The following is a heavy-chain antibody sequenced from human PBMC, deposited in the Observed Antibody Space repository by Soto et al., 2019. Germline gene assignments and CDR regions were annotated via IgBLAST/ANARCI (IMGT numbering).Heavy chain of an antibody. D-gene: IGHD2-2*01. V-gene: IGHV4-39*01. CDR3: ARTNRFYCSSTSCSLRAIYY. J-gene: IGHJ4*02. CDR2: IYYSGST. CDR1: GGSISSSSYY. Sequence: QLQLQESGPGLVKPSETLSLTCTVSGGSISSSSYYWGFIRHPPGKGLEWIGSIYYSGSTYYNPSLTSRVTISVDTSKTQFSLKLSSVTAADTAVYYCARTNRFYCSSTSCSLRAIYYWGQGTLVTVSS.